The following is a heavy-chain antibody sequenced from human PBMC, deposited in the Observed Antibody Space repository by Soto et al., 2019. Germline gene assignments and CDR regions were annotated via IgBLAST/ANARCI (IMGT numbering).Heavy chain of an antibody. CDR3: ARPGQGYFQH. CDR1: GFTFSSYA. V-gene: IGHV3-30-3*01. J-gene: IGHJ1*01. CDR2: ISYDGSNK. Sequence: QVQLVESGGGVVQPGRSLRLSCAASGFTFSSYAMHWVRQAPGKGLEWVAVISYDGSNKYYADSVKGRFTISRDNSKNTLYLQMNSLRAEDTAVYYCARPGQGYFQHWGQGTLVTVSS.